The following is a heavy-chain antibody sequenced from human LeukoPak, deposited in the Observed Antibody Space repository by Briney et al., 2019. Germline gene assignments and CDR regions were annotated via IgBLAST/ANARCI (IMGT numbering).Heavy chain of an antibody. Sequence: GGSLRLSCAASGFTFSSYAMSWVRQAPGKGLEWVSVIYSGGSTYYADSVKGRFTISRDNSKNTLYLQMNSLRAEDTAVYYCARDRSSGYGIDYWGQGTLVTVSS. CDR3: ARDRSSGYGIDY. J-gene: IGHJ4*02. CDR1: GFTFSSYA. V-gene: IGHV3-53*01. D-gene: IGHD3-22*01. CDR2: IYSGGST.